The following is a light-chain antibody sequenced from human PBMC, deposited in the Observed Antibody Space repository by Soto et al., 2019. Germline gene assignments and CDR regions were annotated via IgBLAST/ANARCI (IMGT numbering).Light chain of an antibody. Sequence: QSALTQPRSVSGSPGQSVTISCTGTSSDVGGYNYVSWYQQHPGKAPKLVIYDVSKRPSGVPDRFSGSKSANTAPLTISGLQAEDEADYYCCSYAGNSLWVFGGGTKLTVL. J-gene: IGLJ3*02. CDR1: SSDVGGYNY. V-gene: IGLV2-11*01. CDR2: DVS. CDR3: CSYAGNSLWV.